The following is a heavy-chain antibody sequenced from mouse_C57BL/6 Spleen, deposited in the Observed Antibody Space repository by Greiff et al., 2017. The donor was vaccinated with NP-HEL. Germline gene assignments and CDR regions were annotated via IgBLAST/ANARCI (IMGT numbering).Heavy chain of an antibody. D-gene: IGHD2-2*01. CDR2: IYPSDSET. J-gene: IGHJ1*03. CDR1: GYTFTSYW. CDR3: AGGYAWYFDV. Sequence: QVQLQQPGAELVRPGSSVKLSCKASGYTFTSYWMDWVKQRPGQGLEWIGNIYPSDSETHYNQKFKDKATLTVDKSSSTAYMQLSSLTSEDSAVYYCAGGYAWYFDVWGTGTTLTVSS. V-gene: IGHV1-61*01.